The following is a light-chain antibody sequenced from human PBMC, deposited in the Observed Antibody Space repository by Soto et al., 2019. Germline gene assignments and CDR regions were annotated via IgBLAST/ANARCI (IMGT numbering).Light chain of an antibody. V-gene: IGLV3-27*01. CDR3: YSAADNIVL. J-gene: IGLJ2*01. CDR1: VLAKKF. Sequence: SYELTQPSSLSVSPGQTARITFSGGVLAKKFARWFQQKPGQAPVLVIYKDSERPSGVPERFSGSSSGSTVTLTISGAQVEDEADYYCYSAADNIVLFGGGTKLTVL. CDR2: KDS.